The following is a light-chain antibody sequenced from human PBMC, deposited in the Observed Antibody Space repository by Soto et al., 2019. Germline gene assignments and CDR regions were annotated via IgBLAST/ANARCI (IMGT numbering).Light chain of an antibody. J-gene: IGKJ5*01. CDR1: QSVSSY. V-gene: IGKV3-11*01. CDR3: QQRSNWPPIT. Sequence: ILLTHSPATLPLPPGERATLSCRASQSVSSYLAWYQQKPGQAPRLLIYDASNRATGIPARFSGSGSGTDFTLTISSLEPEDFAVYYCQQRSNWPPITFGQGTRLEI. CDR2: DAS.